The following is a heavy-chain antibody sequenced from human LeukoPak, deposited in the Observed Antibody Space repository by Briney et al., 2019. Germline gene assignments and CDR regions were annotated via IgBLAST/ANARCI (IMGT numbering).Heavy chain of an antibody. V-gene: IGHV4-34*01. D-gene: IGHD6-19*01. CDR2: INHSGST. Sequence: SETLSLTCAVYGGSFSDYYWSWIRQPPGKGLQWIGEINHSGSTNYNPSLKSRVTISVDTSKNQISLKLSSVTAADTAVYYCAADYTSGSYRGDYWGQGTLVTVSS. CDR3: AADYTSGSYRGDY. J-gene: IGHJ4*02. CDR1: GGSFSDYY.